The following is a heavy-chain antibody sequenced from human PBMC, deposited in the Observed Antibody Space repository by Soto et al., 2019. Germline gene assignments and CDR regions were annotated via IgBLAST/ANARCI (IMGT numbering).Heavy chain of an antibody. D-gene: IGHD2-2*01. J-gene: IGHJ3*02. Sequence: QVQLQESGPGLVKPSQTLSLTCTVSVGSISSGGYYWSWIRHHPGKGLEWIGYIYYSGSTYYNPSLKSRVTISVDTSKNQFSLKLSSVTAADTAVYYCASARDCSSTSCYLGDAFDIWGQGTMVTVSS. CDR1: VGSISSGGYY. CDR2: IYYSGST. CDR3: ASARDCSSTSCYLGDAFDI. V-gene: IGHV4-31*03.